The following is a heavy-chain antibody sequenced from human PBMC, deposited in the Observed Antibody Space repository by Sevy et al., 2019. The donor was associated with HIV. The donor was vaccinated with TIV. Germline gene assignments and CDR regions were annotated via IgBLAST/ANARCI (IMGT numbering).Heavy chain of an antibody. CDR1: GLSVSDNY. CDR3: ARDRYYDASGYYYYYYGMDV. J-gene: IGHJ6*02. V-gene: IGHV3-66*01. CDR2: IYSDGRT. Sequence: GGSLRLSCAASGLSVSDNYMNWVRQAPGKGLELVSVIYSDGRTYYAGSVKGRFTISRDNSKNTLYLHMNNLRPEDTAVYYCARDRYYDASGYYYYYYGMDVWGQGTTVTVSS. D-gene: IGHD3-22*01.